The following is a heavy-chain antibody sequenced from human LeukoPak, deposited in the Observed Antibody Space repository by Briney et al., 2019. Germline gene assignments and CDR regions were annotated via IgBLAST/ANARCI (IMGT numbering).Heavy chain of an antibody. V-gene: IGHV3-74*01. Sequence: HSGGSLRLSCAASGFTFSNYWMHWVRQAPGKGLAWVSRINTDGSSTSYADSVKGRFTISRDNAKNTLYLQMNSLETEDTGMYYCTTAFIETRPWGHGTLVTVSS. CDR2: INTDGSST. D-gene: IGHD6-6*01. J-gene: IGHJ5*02. CDR3: TTAFIETRP. CDR1: GFTFSNYW.